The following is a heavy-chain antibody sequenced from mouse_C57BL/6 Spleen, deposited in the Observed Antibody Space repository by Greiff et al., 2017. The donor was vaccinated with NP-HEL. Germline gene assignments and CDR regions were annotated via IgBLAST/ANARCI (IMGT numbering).Heavy chain of an antibody. Sequence: QVQLQQSGAELMKPGASVKLSCKATGYTFTGYWIEWVKQRPGHGLEWIGEILPGSGSTNYNEKFKGKATFTADTTSNTAYMQLSSLTTEDSAIYYCARLDFYYYGSSPYYYAMDYWGQGTSVTVSS. J-gene: IGHJ4*01. D-gene: IGHD1-1*01. CDR3: ARLDFYYYGSSPYYYAMDY. V-gene: IGHV1-9*01. CDR2: ILPGSGST. CDR1: GYTFTGYW.